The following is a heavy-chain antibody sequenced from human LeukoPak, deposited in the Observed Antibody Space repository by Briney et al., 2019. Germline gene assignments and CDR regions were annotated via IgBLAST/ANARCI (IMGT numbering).Heavy chain of an antibody. V-gene: IGHV1-69-2*01. Sequence: ASVKISCKVSGYTFTDYYMHWVQQAPGKGLEWMGPVDPGDGETIYAEKFQGRVTITADTSTDTAYMELSSLRSEDTAVYYCARGRYGANPLSLWGQGTMVTVSS. D-gene: IGHD4/OR15-4a*01. J-gene: IGHJ3*01. CDR1: GYTFTDYY. CDR2: VDPGDGET. CDR3: ARGRYGANPLSL.